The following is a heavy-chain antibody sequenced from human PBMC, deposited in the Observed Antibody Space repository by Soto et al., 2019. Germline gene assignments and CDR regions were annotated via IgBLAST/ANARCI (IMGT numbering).Heavy chain of an antibody. CDR3: ARDGFASMVRGVVLYYFDY. Sequence: EVQLVESGGGLVKPGGSLRLSCAASGFTFSSYSMNWVRQAPGKGLEWVSSISSSSSYIYYADSVKGRFTISRDNAKNSLDLQMNSLGAEETAVYYWARDGFASMVRGVVLYYFDYWGQGTLVTVSS. CDR2: ISSSSSYI. J-gene: IGHJ4*02. D-gene: IGHD3-10*01. CDR1: GFTFSSYS. V-gene: IGHV3-21*01.